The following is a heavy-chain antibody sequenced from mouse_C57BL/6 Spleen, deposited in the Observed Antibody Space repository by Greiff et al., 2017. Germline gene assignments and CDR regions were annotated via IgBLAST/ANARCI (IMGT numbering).Heavy chain of an antibody. CDR2: ISGGGGNT. CDR3: ARHQAGFAY. Sequence: DVLLVESGGGLVKPGGSLKLSCAASGFTFSSYTMSWVRQTPGKRLEWVATISGGGGNTYYPDRVKGRFTISRDNAKNTLYLQRSSLRSEDTALYYCARHQAGFAYWGQGTLVTVSA. V-gene: IGHV5-9*01. CDR1: GFTFSSYT. J-gene: IGHJ3*01. D-gene: IGHD3-2*02.